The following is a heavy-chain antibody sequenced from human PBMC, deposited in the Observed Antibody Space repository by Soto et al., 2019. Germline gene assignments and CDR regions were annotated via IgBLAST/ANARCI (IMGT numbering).Heavy chain of an antibody. V-gene: IGHV4-59*01. CDR3: ARTDYGDYGGFDL. CDR1: GGSISIYY. D-gene: IGHD4-17*01. J-gene: IGHJ2*01. Sequence: PSXTLALSCTVSGGSISIYYXSWIMQPPGKGLEWIGYIYYSGSTNYNPSLKSRVTISVDTSKNQFSLKLSSVTAADTAVYYCARTDYGDYGGFDLWGRGTLVTVSS. CDR2: IYYSGST.